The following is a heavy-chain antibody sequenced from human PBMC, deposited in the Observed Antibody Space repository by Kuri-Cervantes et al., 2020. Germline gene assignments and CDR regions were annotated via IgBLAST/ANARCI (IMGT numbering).Heavy chain of an antibody. CDR3: ARGLWVAAAGTFFDY. CDR2: ISYDGSNK. D-gene: IGHD6-13*01. J-gene: IGHJ4*02. CDR1: GFTFSSYG. V-gene: IGHV3-30*03. Sequence: GGSLRLSCAASGFTFSSYGMHWVRQAPGKGLEWVAVISYDGSNKYYADSVKGRFTISRDNAKNSLYLQMNSLRDEDTAVYYCARGLWVAAAGTFFDYWGQGTLVTVSS.